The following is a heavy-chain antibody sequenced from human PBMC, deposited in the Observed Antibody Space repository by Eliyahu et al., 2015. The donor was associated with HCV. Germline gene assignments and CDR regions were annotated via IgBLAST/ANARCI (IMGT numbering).Heavy chain of an antibody. CDR2: ISSSSSTI. J-gene: IGHJ6*02. CDR3: AREKVYPARYGMDV. D-gene: IGHD2-8*01. CDR1: GFTFSSYS. Sequence: EVQLVESGGGXVQPGGSLXLSXAASGFTFSSYSMNWVRQAPGKGLEXVSYISSSSSTIYYADSVKGRFTISRDNAKNSLYLQMNSLRDEDTAVYYCAREKVYPARYGMDVWGQGTTVTVSS. V-gene: IGHV3-48*02.